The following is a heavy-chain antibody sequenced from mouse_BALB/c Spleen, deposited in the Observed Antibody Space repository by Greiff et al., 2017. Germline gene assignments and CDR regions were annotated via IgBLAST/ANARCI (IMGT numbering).Heavy chain of an antibody. J-gene: IGHJ3*01. CDR2: ISYSGST. CDR3: ARDWDAGFAY. D-gene: IGHD4-1*01. V-gene: IGHV3-2*02. CDR1: GYSITSDYA. Sequence: EVQLQESGPGLVKPSQSLSLTCTVTGYSITSDYAWNWIRQFPGNKLEWMGYISYSGSTSYNPSLKSRISITRDTSKNQFFLQLNSVTTEDTATYYCARDWDAGFAYWGQGTLVTVSA.